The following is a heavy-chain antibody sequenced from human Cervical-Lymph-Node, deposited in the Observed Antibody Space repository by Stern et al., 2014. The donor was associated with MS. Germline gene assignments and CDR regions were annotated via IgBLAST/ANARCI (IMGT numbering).Heavy chain of an antibody. CDR3: ARDRHGGSYFDY. D-gene: IGHD1-26*01. V-gene: IGHV4-31*03. CDR1: GGSISSSPYY. Sequence: VQLVESGPGLVKPSQTLSLTCTVSGGSISSSPYYWSWIRQHPGKGLEWIGYIYYSGSTYYNPSLKSRLTISVDTSKNQFSLKLSSVTAADTAVYYCARDRHGGSYFDYWGQGTLVTVSS. J-gene: IGHJ4*02. CDR2: IYYSGST.